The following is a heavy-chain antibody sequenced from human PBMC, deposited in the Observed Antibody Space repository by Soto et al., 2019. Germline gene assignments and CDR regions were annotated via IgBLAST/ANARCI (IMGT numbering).Heavy chain of an antibody. Sequence: QVLLLQSGSEVKKPGSSVKVSCQASGVTFSSETLGWVRQAPGQGLEWVGGIIPLFGTASYAQKFQGRVTITADESTSTVYMELSSLRSDDTAVYFCATELGENPASPFDAWGQGTLVTVSS. D-gene: IGHD3-10*01. V-gene: IGHV1-69*01. J-gene: IGHJ4*02. CDR1: GVTFSSET. CDR3: ATELGENPASPFDA. CDR2: IIPLFGTA.